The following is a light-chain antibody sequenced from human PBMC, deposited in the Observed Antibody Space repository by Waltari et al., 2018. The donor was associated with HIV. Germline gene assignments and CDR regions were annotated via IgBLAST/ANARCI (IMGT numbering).Light chain of an antibody. Sequence: QTVVTQEPSLTVSPGGTVTLTCASSTGSVTSGYSPNWFQQKPGQAPRPLIYSKSNKHSSTPARFSGSLLGGKAALTLSGVQPEDEAEYYCLLYYGGAWVFGGGTKLTVL. J-gene: IGLJ3*02. CDR1: TGSVTSGYS. CDR2: SKS. V-gene: IGLV7-43*01. CDR3: LLYYGGAWV.